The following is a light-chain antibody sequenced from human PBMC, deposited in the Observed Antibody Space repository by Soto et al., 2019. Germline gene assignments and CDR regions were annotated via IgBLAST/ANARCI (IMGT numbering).Light chain of an antibody. V-gene: IGKV3-20*01. CDR1: QSVSNNY. Sequence: EIVLTQSPGTPSLSPGERATLSCRASQSVSNNYLAWYQQKPGQAPRLLIYGASSRATGIPDSSSGGGSGTDFTLTISRLEPEDFAVYYCQQYGSSPYTFGQGTK. CDR2: GAS. J-gene: IGKJ2*01. CDR3: QQYGSSPYT.